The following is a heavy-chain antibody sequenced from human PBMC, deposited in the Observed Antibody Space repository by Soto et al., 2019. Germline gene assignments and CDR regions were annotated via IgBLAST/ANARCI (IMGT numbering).Heavy chain of an antibody. D-gene: IGHD3-10*01. CDR1: GFTFSSYG. CDR2: ISYDGSNK. V-gene: IGHV3-30*03. Sequence: SLRLSCAASGFTFSSYGMHWVRQGPGKGLEWVAVISYDGSNKYYADSVKGRFTISRDNSKNTLYLQMNSLRAEDTAVYYCARGPGFDSRLDYWGQGTLVTVSS. CDR3: ARGPGFDSRLDY. J-gene: IGHJ4*02.